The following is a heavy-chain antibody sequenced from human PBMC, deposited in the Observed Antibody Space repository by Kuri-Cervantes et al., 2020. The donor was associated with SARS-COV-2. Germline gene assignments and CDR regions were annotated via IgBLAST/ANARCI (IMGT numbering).Heavy chain of an antibody. V-gene: IGHV3-43*02. J-gene: IGHJ3*02. D-gene: IGHD6-19*01. Sequence: LSLTCVASGFTFDDYAMHWVRQAPGKGLEWVCLISEDGRTTKCADSVKGRFTISRDNSKNTLYLQMNSLRAEDTAVYYCATPGHWLNDAFDIWGQGKMVNVSS. CDR1: GFTFDDYA. CDR3: ATPGHWLNDAFDI. CDR2: ISEDGRTT.